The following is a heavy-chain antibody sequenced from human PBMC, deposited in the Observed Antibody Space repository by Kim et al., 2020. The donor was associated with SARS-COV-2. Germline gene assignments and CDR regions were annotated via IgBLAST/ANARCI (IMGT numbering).Heavy chain of an antibody. D-gene: IGHD6-13*01. J-gene: IGHJ3*02. Sequence: SVKVSCKASGGTFSSYAISWVRQAPGQGLEWMGGIIPIFGTANYAQKFQGRVTITADESTSTAYMELSSLRSEDTAVYYCARDIAAAGTGTDAFDIWGQGTMVTGAS. CDR2: IIPIFGTA. CDR1: GGTFSSYA. V-gene: IGHV1-69*13. CDR3: ARDIAAAGTGTDAFDI.